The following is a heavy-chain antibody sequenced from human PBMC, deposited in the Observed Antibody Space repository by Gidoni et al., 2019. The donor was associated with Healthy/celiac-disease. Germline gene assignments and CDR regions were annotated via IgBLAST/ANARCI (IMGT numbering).Heavy chain of an antibody. Sequence: VAWVRQMPGKGLEWMGIIYPGDSDTRYSPSFQGQVTISADKSISTAYLQWSSLKASDTAMYYCARYGYPDRPIWDYYGMDVWGQGTTVTVSS. CDR2: IYPGDSDT. J-gene: IGHJ6*02. V-gene: IGHV5-51*01. D-gene: IGHD5-18*01. CDR3: ARYGYPDRPIWDYYGMDV.